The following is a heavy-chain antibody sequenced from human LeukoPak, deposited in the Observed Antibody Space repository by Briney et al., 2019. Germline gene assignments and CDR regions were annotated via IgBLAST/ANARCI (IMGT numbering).Heavy chain of an antibody. J-gene: IGHJ4*02. CDR1: GGSFRGYY. CDR3: ACQTQRFLERYYFDY. D-gene: IGHD3-3*01. V-gene: IGHV4-34*06. CDR2: INHSGRT. Sequence: SVTLSLTCAVYGGSFRGYYWSWLRQPPGKGVEGIGEINHSGRTNYNPSLQSRVTISVDTSKKQFSLTLGSVTAGDAAGCVFACQTQRFLERYYFDYWGQGTLVTVSS.